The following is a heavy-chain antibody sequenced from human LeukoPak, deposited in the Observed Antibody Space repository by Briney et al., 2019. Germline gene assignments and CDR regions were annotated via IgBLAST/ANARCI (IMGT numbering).Heavy chain of an antibody. CDR3: AKGETVRDTDYYYYYGMDV. J-gene: IGHJ6*02. CDR1: GFTLSSYA. D-gene: IGHD3-16*02. V-gene: IGHV3-23*01. Sequence: GGSLRLSCAASGFTLSSYAMSWVRQAPGKGLEWVSAISGSGGSTYYADSVKGRFTISRDNSKNTLYLQMNSLRAEDTAVYYCAKGETVRDTDYYYYYGMDVWGQGTTVTVSS. CDR2: ISGSGGST.